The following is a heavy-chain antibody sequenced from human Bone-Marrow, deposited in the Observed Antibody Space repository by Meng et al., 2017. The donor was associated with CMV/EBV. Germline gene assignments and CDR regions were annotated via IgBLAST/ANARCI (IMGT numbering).Heavy chain of an antibody. CDR1: GFTFSSYW. CDR2: IKQDGSEK. CDR3: ARAGGSSHADY. V-gene: IGHV3-7*01. Sequence: GESLKISCAASGFTFSSYWMSWVRQAPGKGLEWVANIKQDGSEKYYVDSVKGRFTISRDNAKNSLYLQMNSLSAEDTAVYYCARAGGSSHADYWGQGTLVTVSS. J-gene: IGHJ4*02. D-gene: IGHD2-2*01.